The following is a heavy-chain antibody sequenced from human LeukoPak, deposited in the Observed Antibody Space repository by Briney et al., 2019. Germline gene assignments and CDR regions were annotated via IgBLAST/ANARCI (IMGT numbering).Heavy chain of an antibody. CDR3: ARVAALGVTRDFDY. CDR1: GYTFSTYP. J-gene: IGHJ4*02. CDR2: INTNTGNP. V-gene: IGHV7-4-1*02. D-gene: IGHD3-3*01. Sequence: ASVKVSCKASGYTFSTYPLNWVRQAPGQGLEWMGWINTNTGNPTYAQGFTGRFVFSLDTSVSTAYLQISSLKAEDTAVYYCARVAALGVTRDFDYWGQGTLVTVSS.